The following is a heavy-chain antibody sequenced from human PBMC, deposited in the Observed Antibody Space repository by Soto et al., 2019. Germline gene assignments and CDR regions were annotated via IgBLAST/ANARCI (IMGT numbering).Heavy chain of an antibody. Sequence: GGSLRLPCAASGFTFSSYWMHWVRQAPGKGLVWVSRINSDGTSTNYADFVKGRFTISRDNAKNTLYLEMSSLRADDTAVYYCAREAPMDVWGQGTTVTVSS. V-gene: IGHV3-74*01. CDR2: INSDGTST. CDR3: AREAPMDV. CDR1: GFTFSSYW. J-gene: IGHJ6*02.